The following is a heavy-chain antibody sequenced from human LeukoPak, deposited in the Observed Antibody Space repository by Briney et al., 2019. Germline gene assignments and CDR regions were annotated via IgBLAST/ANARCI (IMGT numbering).Heavy chain of an antibody. V-gene: IGHV3-20*04. CDR3: ARCSCSCTTCYSAFDI. D-gene: IGHD2-2*02. CDR2: NTNWNGDSI. CDR1: RHIFDDYP. Sequence: GGSQTLPCELSRHIFDDYPMRCARQAAGEGLEWVCANTNWNGDSIGKADSVRGRFTISRANAKTSRYLRMNSLRAEGTGLYFCARCSCSCTTCYSAFDIWGEGTMVTVSS. J-gene: IGHJ3*02.